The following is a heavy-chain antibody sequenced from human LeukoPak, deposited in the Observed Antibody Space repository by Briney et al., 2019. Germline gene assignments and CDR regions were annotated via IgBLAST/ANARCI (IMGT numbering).Heavy chain of an antibody. D-gene: IGHD6-19*01. Sequence: GGSLRLSCAASQFSISYDWMHWVRQAPGKGLEWVASIKEDGRDINYLDSVKGRFSISRDNAKNSLYLEMNTLRAEDTAVYYCVRGSGWFFGLWGQGSLVTVSS. CDR3: VRGSGWFFGL. V-gene: IGHV3-7*01. CDR1: QFSISYDW. J-gene: IGHJ4*02. CDR2: IKEDGRDI.